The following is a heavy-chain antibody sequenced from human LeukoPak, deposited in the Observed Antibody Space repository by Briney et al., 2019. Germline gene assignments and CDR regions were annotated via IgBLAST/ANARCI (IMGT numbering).Heavy chain of an antibody. V-gene: IGHV3-21*01. CDR3: ARETVRGSYSPDY. D-gene: IGHD1-26*01. J-gene: IGHJ4*02. CDR1: GFTFSSYS. Sequence: AGGSLRLSCAAPGFTFSSYSMNWVRQAPGKGLEWVSCISSSSSYIYYADSVKGRFTISRDNAKNSLYLQMNSLRAEDTAVYYCARETVRGSYSPDYWGQGTLVTVSS. CDR2: ISSSSSYI.